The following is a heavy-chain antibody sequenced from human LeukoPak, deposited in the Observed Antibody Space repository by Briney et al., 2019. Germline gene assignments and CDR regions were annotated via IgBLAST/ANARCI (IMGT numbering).Heavy chain of an antibody. Sequence: ASVKVSCKASGYTFTSYGISWVRQAPGQGLEWVGWISAYNGNTNYAQKLQGRVTMTTDTSTSTAYMELRSLRSDDTAVYYCARDFGDYDFWSGYEFDYWGQGTLVTVSS. J-gene: IGHJ4*02. CDR3: ARDFGDYDFWSGYEFDY. D-gene: IGHD3-3*01. CDR1: GYTFTSYG. CDR2: ISAYNGNT. V-gene: IGHV1-18*01.